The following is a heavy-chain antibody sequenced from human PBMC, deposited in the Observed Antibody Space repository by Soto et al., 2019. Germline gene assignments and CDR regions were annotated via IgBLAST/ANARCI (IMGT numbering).Heavy chain of an antibody. V-gene: IGHV4-34*01. J-gene: IGHJ6*02. Sequence: SETLSLTCAVYGGSFSGYYWSWIRQPPGKGLEWIGEINHSGSTNYNPSLKSRVTISVDTSKNQFSLKLSSVTAADTAVYYCASAIHYYYGMDVWGQGTTVTVSS. CDR2: INHSGST. D-gene: IGHD2-2*01. CDR3: ASAIHYYYGMDV. CDR1: GGSFSGYY.